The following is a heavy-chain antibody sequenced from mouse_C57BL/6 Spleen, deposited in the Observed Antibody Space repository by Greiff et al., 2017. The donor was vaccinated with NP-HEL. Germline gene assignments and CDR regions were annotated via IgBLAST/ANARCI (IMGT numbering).Heavy chain of an antibody. CDR1: GYTFTSYD. J-gene: IGHJ2*01. CDR2: IYPRDGST. V-gene: IGHV1-85*01. CDR3: AREGYFDY. Sequence: QVQLQQSGPELVKPGASVKLSCKASGYTFTSYDINWVKQRPGQGLEWIGWIYPRDGSTTYNEKFKGKATLTVDTSSSTAYMELHSLTSEDSAVYFCAREGYFDYWGQGTTLTVSS.